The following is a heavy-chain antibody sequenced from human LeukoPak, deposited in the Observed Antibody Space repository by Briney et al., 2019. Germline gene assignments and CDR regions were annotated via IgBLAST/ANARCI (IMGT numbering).Heavy chain of an antibody. J-gene: IGHJ4*02. CDR1: GGSFSGYY. CDR3: SSGPYFDY. V-gene: IGHV4-34*01. Sequence: SETLSLTCAVYGGSFSGYYWSWIRQPPGKGLEWIGEINHSGSTDYNPSLKSRVTISVDTSKNQFSLKLSSVTAADTAVYFCSSGPYFDYWGQGTLVTVSS. CDR2: INHSGST. D-gene: IGHD6-25*01.